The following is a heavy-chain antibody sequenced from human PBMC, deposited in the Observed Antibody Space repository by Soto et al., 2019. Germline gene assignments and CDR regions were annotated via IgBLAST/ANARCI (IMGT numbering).Heavy chain of an antibody. D-gene: IGHD2-15*01. V-gene: IGHV1-46*01. J-gene: IGHJ6*02. CDR1: GYTFSITY. CDR3: ARGYCSGGNYYNGLDV. Sequence: QVQLVQSGAEVRKPGASVRVSCKAAGYTFSITYLHWLRQAPGQGLEWLGLVYPSGGGTNYKESFKGRLNITRDTSTSTVYMDLSRLTSEDRAIYYWARGYCSGGNYYNGLDVWGQGTTVTVSS. CDR2: VYPSGGGT.